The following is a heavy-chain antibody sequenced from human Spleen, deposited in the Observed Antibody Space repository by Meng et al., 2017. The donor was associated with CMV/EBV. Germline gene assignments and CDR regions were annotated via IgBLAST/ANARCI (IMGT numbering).Heavy chain of an antibody. CDR2: IWYDGSNK. V-gene: IGHV3-33*06. CDR3: AKDAVVVPAAKYYYYYGMDV. J-gene: IGHJ6*02. D-gene: IGHD2-2*01. CDR1: GFTFSSYG. Sequence: GGSLRLSCAASGFTFSSYGMHWVRQAPGKGLEWVAVIWYDGSNKYYADSVKGRFTISRDNSKNTLYLQMNSLRAEDTAVYYCAKDAVVVPAAKYYYYYGMDVWGQGTTVTVSS.